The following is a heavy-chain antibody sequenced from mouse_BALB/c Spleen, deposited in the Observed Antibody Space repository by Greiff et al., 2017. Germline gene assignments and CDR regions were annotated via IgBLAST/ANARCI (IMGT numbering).Heavy chain of an antibody. J-gene: IGHJ4*01. Sequence: VQLQQSGAELVRPGTSVKVSCKASGYAFTNYLIKWVKQRPGQGLEWIGVINPGSGGTNYNEKFKGKATLTADKSSSTAYMQLSSLTSDDSAVYFCARSPMITTTSMDYWGQGTSVTVSS. CDR2: INPGSGGT. V-gene: IGHV1-54*01. D-gene: IGHD2-4*01. CDR3: ARSPMITTTSMDY. CDR1: GYAFTNYL.